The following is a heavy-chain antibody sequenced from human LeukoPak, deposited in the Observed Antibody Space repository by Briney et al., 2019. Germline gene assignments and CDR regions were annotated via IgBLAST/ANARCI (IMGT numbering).Heavy chain of an antibody. D-gene: IGHD3-10*01. CDR1: GYTSTGYY. CDR2: INPNSGGT. CDR3: ARDWYYYGSGTHQGVDY. V-gene: IGHV1-2*06. J-gene: IGHJ4*02. Sequence: ASVKVSCKASGYTSTGYYMHWVRQAPGQGLEWMGRINPNSGGTNYAQKFQGRVTMTRDTSISTAYMELSRLRSDDTAVYYCARDWYYYGSGTHQGVDYWGQGTLVTVSS.